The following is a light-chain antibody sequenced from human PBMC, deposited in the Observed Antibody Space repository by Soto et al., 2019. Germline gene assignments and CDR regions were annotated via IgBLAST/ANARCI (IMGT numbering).Light chain of an antibody. CDR1: NIGIKN. Sequence: SYELTQPLSVSVALGQTARITCGGSNIGIKNVHWYQQKPGQAPVLVIYRDSNRPSGIPERFSGSNSGNTATLTISRAQAGDEADYYCQVWDSSTVLFGGRTKLTVL. CDR2: RDS. CDR3: QVWDSSTVL. V-gene: IGLV3-9*01. J-gene: IGLJ2*01.